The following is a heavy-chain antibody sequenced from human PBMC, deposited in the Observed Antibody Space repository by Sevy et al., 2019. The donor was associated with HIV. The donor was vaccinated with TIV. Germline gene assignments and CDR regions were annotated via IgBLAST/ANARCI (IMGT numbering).Heavy chain of an antibody. CDR2: IYYSGSA. CDR3: ARGIVGATTGFDY. D-gene: IGHD1-26*01. Sequence: SETLSLTCTVSGGSISSYYWSWIRQPPGKGLEWIGYIYYSGSANYNPSLKSRVTISVDTSKNQFSLKLSSVTAADTAVYYCARGIVGATTGFDYWGQGTLVTVSS. J-gene: IGHJ4*02. V-gene: IGHV4-59*01. CDR1: GGSISSYY.